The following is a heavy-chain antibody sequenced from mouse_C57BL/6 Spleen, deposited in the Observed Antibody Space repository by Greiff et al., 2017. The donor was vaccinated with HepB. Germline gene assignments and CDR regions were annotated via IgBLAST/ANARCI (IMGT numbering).Heavy chain of an antibody. CDR3: ARRGTTVVVDY. CDR1: GFTFSDYG. CDR2: ISSGSSTI. V-gene: IGHV5-17*01. Sequence: EVQGVESGGGLVKPGGSLKLSCAASGFTFSDYGMHWVRQAPEKGLEWVAYISSGSSTIYYEDTVKGRFTISRDNAKNTRFLQMTSLRSEDTAMDYCARRGTTVVVDYWGQGTTLTVSS. D-gene: IGHD1-1*01. J-gene: IGHJ2*01.